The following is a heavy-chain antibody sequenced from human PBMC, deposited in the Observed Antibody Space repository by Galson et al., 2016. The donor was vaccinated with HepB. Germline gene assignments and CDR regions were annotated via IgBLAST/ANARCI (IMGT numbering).Heavy chain of an antibody. V-gene: IGHV1-46*03. Sequence: SVKVSCKASGYTFTSYYIQWMRQAPGQGLEWMAIITPSGSCTNYAQNLKGRVTVTRDTSTSTLYMELSSLKPEDTAVYCCARGMVWGVSITVFDYWGQGTLVTVSS. J-gene: IGHJ4*02. CDR1: GYTFTSYY. D-gene: IGHD3-10*01. CDR3: ARGMVWGVSITVFDY. CDR2: ITPSGSCT.